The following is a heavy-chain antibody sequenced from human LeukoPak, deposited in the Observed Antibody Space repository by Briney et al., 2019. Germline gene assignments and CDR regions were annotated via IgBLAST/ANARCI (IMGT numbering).Heavy chain of an antibody. Sequence: GGSLRLSCAASGFTFSSYGMHWVRQAPGKGLEWVAVIWYDGSNKYYADSVKGRFTISRENSKNTLYLQMNSLRAEDTAVYYCARDITMVRGAPASYGMDVWGQGTTVTVSS. J-gene: IGHJ6*02. D-gene: IGHD3-10*01. CDR3: ARDITMVRGAPASYGMDV. V-gene: IGHV3-33*01. CDR2: IWYDGSNK. CDR1: GFTFSSYG.